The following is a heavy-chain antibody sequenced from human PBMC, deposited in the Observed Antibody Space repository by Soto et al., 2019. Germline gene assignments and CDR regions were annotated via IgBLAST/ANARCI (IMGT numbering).Heavy chain of an antibody. CDR1: GGSISSGGYS. CDR2: IYHSGST. J-gene: IGHJ6*02. D-gene: IGHD3-10*01. Sequence: QLQLQESGSGLVKTSQTLSLTCAVSGGSISSGGYSWSWTRQPPGKGLEWIGYIYHSGSTYYNPFLKCRVTISGDRSKNQCARKLGTVTAADTAGEYCDRKTYGSGSPCYGMDVWGQGTTVTVSS. CDR3: DRKTYGSGSPCYGMDV. V-gene: IGHV4-30-2*01.